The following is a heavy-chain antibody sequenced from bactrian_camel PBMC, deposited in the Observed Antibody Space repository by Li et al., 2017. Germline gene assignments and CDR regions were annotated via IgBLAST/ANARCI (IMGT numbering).Heavy chain of an antibody. CDR1: QFTFSSSRSC. D-gene: IGHD5*01. CDR3: AILTYCHGGWNPDQDFGF. V-gene: IGHV3S31*01. Sequence: VQLVESGGGLVQAGGSLKLSCDASQFTFSSSRSCMGWFRQAPGKDREGVATINTVGGTTYNADSVKGRFTISFDAAKNTLYLQMNSLKPEDSAMYVCAILTYCHGGWNPDQDFGFRGQGTQVTVS. CDR2: INTVGGTT. J-gene: IGHJ6*01.